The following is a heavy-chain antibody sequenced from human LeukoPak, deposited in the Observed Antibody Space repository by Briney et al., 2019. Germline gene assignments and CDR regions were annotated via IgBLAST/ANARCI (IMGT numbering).Heavy chain of an antibody. J-gene: IGHJ4*02. Sequence: SETLSLTCAVYSGSFSGYYWSWIRQPPGKGLEWIGEINHSGSTNYNPSLKSRVTISVDTSKNQFSLKLSSVTAADTAVYYCARGVPYYYDSSGYYRENFDYWGQGTLVTVSS. V-gene: IGHV4-34*01. D-gene: IGHD3-22*01. CDR2: INHSGST. CDR3: ARGVPYYYDSSGYYRENFDY. CDR1: SGSFSGYY.